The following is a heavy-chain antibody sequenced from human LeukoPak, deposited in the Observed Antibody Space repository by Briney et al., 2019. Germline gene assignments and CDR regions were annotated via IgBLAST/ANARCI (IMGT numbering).Heavy chain of an antibody. Sequence: SETLSLTCTVSGGSISSYYWSWIRQPPGKGLEWIGYIYYSGSTNYNPSLKSRVTISVDTSKNQFSLKLSSVTAADTAAYYCARHADDWTYFDYWGQGTLVTVSS. CDR3: ARHADDWTYFDY. D-gene: IGHD1-1*01. J-gene: IGHJ4*02. CDR2: IYYSGST. CDR1: GGSISSYY. V-gene: IGHV4-59*08.